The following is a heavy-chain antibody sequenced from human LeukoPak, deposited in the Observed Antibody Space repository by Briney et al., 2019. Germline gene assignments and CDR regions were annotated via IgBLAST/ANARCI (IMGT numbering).Heavy chain of an antibody. CDR1: GGSISSGSYY. J-gene: IGHJ3*02. D-gene: IGHD1-14*01. CDR2: IYTSGST. Sequence: PSETLSLTCTVSGGSISSGSYYWSWIRQPAGKGLEWIGRIYTSGSTNYNPSLKGRVTISVDTSKNQFSLKLSSVTAADTAVYYCARDRYLVAFDIWGQGTMVTVSS. V-gene: IGHV4-61*02. CDR3: ARDRYLVAFDI.